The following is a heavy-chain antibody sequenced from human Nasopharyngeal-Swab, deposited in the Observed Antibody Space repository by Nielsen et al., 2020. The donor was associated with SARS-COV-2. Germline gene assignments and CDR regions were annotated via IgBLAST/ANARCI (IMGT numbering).Heavy chain of an antibody. Sequence: ASVKVSCKASGYTFTGHNMHWVRQAPGQGLEWMAIFDPRGDSTSHAQKFQGRLTMTTDTTTGTVYMELSSLRAEDAAVYYCARDSDNWAIDYWGQGTLVTVSP. D-gene: IGHD1-1*01. V-gene: IGHV1-46*01. CDR3: ARDSDNWAIDY. J-gene: IGHJ4*02. CDR1: GYTFTGHN. CDR2: FDPRGDST.